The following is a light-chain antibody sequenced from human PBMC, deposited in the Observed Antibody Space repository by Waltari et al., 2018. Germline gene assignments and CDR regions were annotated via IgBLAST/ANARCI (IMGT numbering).Light chain of an antibody. J-gene: IGKJ1*01. Sequence: QLPHSPSPLSPSFGTRVPIPCRPNQVILHWLAWYQQQPGRSPKLLIYQASKLETGVPQRFSGSGTGTEFTLTITSLRPHDFGTYYCQQYDAYPRTFGQGTRVHVK. CDR1: QVILHW. V-gene: IGKV1-5*03. CDR2: QAS. CDR3: QQYDAYPRT.